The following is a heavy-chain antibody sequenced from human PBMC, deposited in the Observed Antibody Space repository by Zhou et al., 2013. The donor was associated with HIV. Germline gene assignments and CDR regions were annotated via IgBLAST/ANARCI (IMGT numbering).Heavy chain of an antibody. CDR3: ARDPRGFGELLPHYGMDV. CDR1: GGPFTTYT. Sequence: QVQLVQSGAEVKKPGSSVKVSCKSSGGPFTTYTFSWVRQAPGQGLEWMGGIIPMFGTATYAQKFQGRVTITADESTSTAYMELSSLRSEDTAVYYCARDPRGFGELLPHYGMDVVGPRDHGHRLL. D-gene: IGHD3-10*01. J-gene: IGHJ6*02. CDR2: IIPMFGTA. V-gene: IGHV1-69*12.